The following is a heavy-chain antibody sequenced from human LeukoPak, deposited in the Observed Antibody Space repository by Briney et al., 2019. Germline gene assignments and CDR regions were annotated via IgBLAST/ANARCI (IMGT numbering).Heavy chain of an antibody. CDR1: GYSISSGYY. CDR2: IYHSGST. J-gene: IGHJ3*02. CDR3: AKVGAHDAFDM. D-gene: IGHD1-26*01. V-gene: IGHV4-38-2*02. Sequence: SETLSLTCTVSGYSISSGYYWGWIRQPPGKGLEWIGSIYHSGSTYYNPSLKSRVTISVDTSKNQFSLKLSSVTSADTAIYYCAKVGAHDAFDMGGEGTMVTVSS.